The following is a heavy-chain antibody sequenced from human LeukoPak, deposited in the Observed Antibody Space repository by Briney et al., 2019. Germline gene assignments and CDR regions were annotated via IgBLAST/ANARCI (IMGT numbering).Heavy chain of an antibody. CDR1: GESFTGYY. Sequence: PSETLSLTCAVYGESFTGYYWSWIRQSPGTGLEWIGEIDHRGNTNYNPSLTSRVTISVGTSKNQFSLRLNSVTAADTAVYYCARLSDFDYIRGSYGPYDYWGQGTLVTVSS. J-gene: IGHJ4*02. CDR3: ARLSDFDYIRGSYGPYDY. V-gene: IGHV4-34*01. CDR2: IDHRGNT. D-gene: IGHD3-16*01.